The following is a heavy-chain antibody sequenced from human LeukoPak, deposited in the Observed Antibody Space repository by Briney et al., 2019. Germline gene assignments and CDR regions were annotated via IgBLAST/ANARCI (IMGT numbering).Heavy chain of an antibody. V-gene: IGHV4-59*08. J-gene: IGHJ3*02. CDR3: ARHGGITMVRGVLSAFDI. Sequence: SETLSLTCSVSGGSVSSYYWSWIRQPPGKGPEWVGNIYYSGNTNFNPSLVSRVIISVDTSKNQFSLRLSSVTAADTAVYYCARHGGITMVRGVLSAFDIWGQGTMVTVSS. D-gene: IGHD3-10*01. CDR1: GGSVSSYY. CDR2: IYYSGNT.